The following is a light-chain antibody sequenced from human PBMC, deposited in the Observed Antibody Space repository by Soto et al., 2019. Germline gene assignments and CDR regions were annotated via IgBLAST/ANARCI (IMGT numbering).Light chain of an antibody. CDR2: VEASGSY. CDR1: SGHSSDI. J-gene: IGLJ2*01. V-gene: IGLV4-60*03. CDR3: ETWDSNTRV. Sequence: QTVVTQSSSASASLGSSVKLTCTLSSGHSSDIIAWHQQQPGKAPRFLMKVEASGSYNKGSGVPDRFSGSRSGADRYLTISNLQSEDEADYYCETWDSNTRVFGGGTKLTVL.